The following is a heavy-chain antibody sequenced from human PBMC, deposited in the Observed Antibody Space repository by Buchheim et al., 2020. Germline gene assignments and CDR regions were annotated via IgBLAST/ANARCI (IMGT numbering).Heavy chain of an antibody. J-gene: IGHJ2*01. D-gene: IGHD2-15*01. CDR2: IRSSSNYV. CDR1: GFTFSSYN. Sequence: EVQLVESGGGLVKPGGSLRLSCAASGFTFSSYNMNWVRQAPGKGLEWVSSIRSSSNYVYYSDSVKGRFTISRDNAKTSLYLQMNSLRVEDTAVYYCARVPGYCSDGNCYSWYFDLWGRGT. V-gene: IGHV3-21*01. CDR3: ARVPGYCSDGNCYSWYFDL.